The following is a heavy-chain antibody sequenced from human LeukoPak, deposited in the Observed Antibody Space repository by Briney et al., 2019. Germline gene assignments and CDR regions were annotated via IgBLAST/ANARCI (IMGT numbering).Heavy chain of an antibody. D-gene: IGHD2-8*01. Sequence: SVKVSCKAPGGTFSSYAISWVRQAPGQGLKWMGRIIPIFGIANYAQKFQGRVTITADKSTSTAYMELSSLRSEDTAVYYCARGGMNRKCTNGVCSQNWFDPWGQGTLVTVSS. CDR2: IIPIFGIA. CDR3: ARGGMNRKCTNGVCSQNWFDP. CDR1: GGTFSSYA. V-gene: IGHV1-69*04. J-gene: IGHJ5*02.